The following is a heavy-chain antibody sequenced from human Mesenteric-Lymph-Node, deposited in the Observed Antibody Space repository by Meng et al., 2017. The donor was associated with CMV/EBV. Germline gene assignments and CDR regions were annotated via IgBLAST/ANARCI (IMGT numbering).Heavy chain of an antibody. CDR3: ARDSYGMDV. J-gene: IGHJ6*02. CDR1: GFTFSNYD. V-gene: IGHV3-33*01. CDR2: IRFDGSTT. Sequence: GGSLRLSCLASGFTFSNYDMYWVRQAPGKGLEWVAAIRFDGSTTFYIDSVKGRFTISRDNSENTVDLQVNSLRVEDTGLYYCARDSYGMDVWGQGSTVTVSS.